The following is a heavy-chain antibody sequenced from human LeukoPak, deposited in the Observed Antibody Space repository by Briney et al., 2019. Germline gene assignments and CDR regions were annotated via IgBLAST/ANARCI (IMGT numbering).Heavy chain of an antibody. CDR2: INPNGGST. J-gene: IGHJ4*02. CDR1: GYTFTNYY. Sequence: GASVKVSCKASGYTFTNYYVHWVRQAPGQGLEWMGLINPNGGSTNCAQKFQGRVTMTRDTSRSTVYMELSSQRSEDTAVYYCARGCSGSFRSGGCYWGQGTLVTVSS. CDR3: ARGCSGSFRSGGCY. V-gene: IGHV1-46*01. D-gene: IGHD1-26*01.